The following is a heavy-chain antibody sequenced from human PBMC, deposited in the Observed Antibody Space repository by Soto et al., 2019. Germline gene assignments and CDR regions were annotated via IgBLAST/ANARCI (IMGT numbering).Heavy chain of an antibody. CDR1: GYTFTSYD. CDR2: MNPNSGNT. Sequence: ASVKVSCKASGYTFTSYDINWVRQATGQGLEWMGRMNPNSGNTGYAQKFQGRVTMTRNTSISTAYMELSSLRSEDTAVYYCARERTGTTSMDVWGQGTTVTVSS. V-gene: IGHV1-8*01. D-gene: IGHD1-1*01. CDR3: ARERTGTTSMDV. J-gene: IGHJ6*02.